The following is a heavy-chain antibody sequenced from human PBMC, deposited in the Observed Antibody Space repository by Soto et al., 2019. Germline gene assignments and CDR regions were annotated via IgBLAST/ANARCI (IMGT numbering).Heavy chain of an antibody. CDR2: ISGYNGNT. J-gene: IGHJ4*02. CDR3: AREGQLGY. CDR1: GYTFTNYG. V-gene: IGHV1-18*01. Sequence: QVQLVQSGAEVKKPGASVKVSCKASGYTFTNYGFSWVRQAPGQGLEWMGWISGYNGNTNYAERLQGRVTMTTDTSTSTAYMELKRLRYYVTAVYYCAREGQLGYWGQGTPVTVSA. D-gene: IGHD6-6*01.